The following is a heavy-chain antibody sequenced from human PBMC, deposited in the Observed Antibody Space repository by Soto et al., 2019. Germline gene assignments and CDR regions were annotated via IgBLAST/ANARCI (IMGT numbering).Heavy chain of an antibody. J-gene: IGHJ4*02. V-gene: IGHV3-13*04. CDR3: AKDGSHNFDY. CDR1: GFTFSSYD. D-gene: IGHD1-26*01. CDR2: IGTAGDT. Sequence: GGSLRLSCAASGFTFSSYDMQWVRQATGKGLEWVSAIGTAGDTYYPGSVKGRFTISRDNSKNTLYLQMNSLRSEDTAVYYCAKDGSHNFDYWGQGTLVTAPQ.